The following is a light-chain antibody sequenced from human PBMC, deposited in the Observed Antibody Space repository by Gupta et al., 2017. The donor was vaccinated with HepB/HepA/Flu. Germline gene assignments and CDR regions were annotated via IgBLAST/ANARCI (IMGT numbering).Light chain of an antibody. Sequence: SPLAQPASVSGSPGQSLTISCTGTTSDYVSWYQQYPGKAPKLLLYNVFDRPSGVSHRFSGSKSGNTASLTISGLQAEDEANYYCSSYTFTSTLVVFGGGTHLTVL. CDR3: SSYTFTSTLVV. CDR2: NVF. J-gene: IGLJ2*01. V-gene: IGLV2-14*01. CDR1: TSDY.